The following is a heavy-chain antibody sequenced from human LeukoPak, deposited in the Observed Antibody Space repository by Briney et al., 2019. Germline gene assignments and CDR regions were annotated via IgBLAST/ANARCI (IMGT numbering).Heavy chain of an antibody. J-gene: IGHJ4*02. Sequence: GGSLRLSCAASGFIFSSYGMHWVRQAPGKGLEWVAVISYDGSNKYYADSVKGRFTISRDNAKNSVYLQMNSLRAEDTAVYYCARRSYGSWGYWGQGTLVTVSS. D-gene: IGHD3-10*01. CDR3: ARRSYGSWGY. CDR1: GFIFSSYG. V-gene: IGHV3-30*03. CDR2: ISYDGSNK.